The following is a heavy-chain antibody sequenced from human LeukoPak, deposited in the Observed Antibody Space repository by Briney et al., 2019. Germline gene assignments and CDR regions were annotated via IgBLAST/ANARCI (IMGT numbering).Heavy chain of an antibody. Sequence: ASVKVSCKVSGYTFTDYYMHWVQQAPGKGLEWMGLVDPEDGETIYAEKFQGRVTITADTSTDTASLELSSLRSEETAVDYCAKFFGKVTGTTGRRDYYYMDVWGKGTTVTVSS. CDR1: GYTFTDYY. D-gene: IGHD1-20*01. CDR2: VDPEDGET. J-gene: IGHJ6*03. V-gene: IGHV1-69-2*01. CDR3: AKFFGKVTGTTGRRDYYYMDV.